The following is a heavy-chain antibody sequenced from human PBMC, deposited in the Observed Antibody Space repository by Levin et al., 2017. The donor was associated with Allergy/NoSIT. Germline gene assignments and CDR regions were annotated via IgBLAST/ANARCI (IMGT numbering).Heavy chain of an antibody. CDR2: IRWNSGSI. V-gene: IGHV3-9*01. Sequence: GGSLRLSCAASGFTFDDYAMHWVRQAPGKGLEWVSGIRWNSGSIGYADSVKGRFTISRDNAKNSLYLQMTSLRTEDTALYYCARDNIGLPDAFDIWGQGTMVIVSS. CDR3: ARDNIGLPDAFDI. CDR1: GFTFDDYA. D-gene: IGHD3-10*01. J-gene: IGHJ3*02.